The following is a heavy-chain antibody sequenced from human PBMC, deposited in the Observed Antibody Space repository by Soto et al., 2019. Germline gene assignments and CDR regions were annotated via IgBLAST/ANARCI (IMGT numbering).Heavy chain of an antibody. CDR2: IIPIFGTA. D-gene: IGHD1-26*01. CDR1: GGTFSSYS. CDR3: ARDGGRHSGGIDY. V-gene: IGHV1-69*01. Sequence: QVQLVQSGAEVKKPGSSVKVSCKASGGTFSSYSINWVRQAPGQGLEWMGEIIPIFGTANYAQKFQGRVTITADESTSTAYMERSSLRSEDTDVYYCARDGGRHSGGIDYWGQGTRVTVSS. J-gene: IGHJ4*02.